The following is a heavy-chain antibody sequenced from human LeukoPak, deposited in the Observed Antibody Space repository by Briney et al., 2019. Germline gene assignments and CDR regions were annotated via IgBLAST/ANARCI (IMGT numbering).Heavy chain of an antibody. D-gene: IGHD2-15*01. CDR1: GFTFSSYA. J-gene: IGHJ4*02. CDR3: AKDFPLLVVAAPVYFDY. Sequence: GGSLRLSCAASGFTFSSYAMSWVRQAPGKGLEWVSAISGSGGSTYYADSVKGRFTISRDNSKNTLYLQMNSLRAEDTAVYYCAKDFPLLVVAAPVYFDYWGQGTLVTVSS. CDR2: ISGSGGST. V-gene: IGHV3-23*01.